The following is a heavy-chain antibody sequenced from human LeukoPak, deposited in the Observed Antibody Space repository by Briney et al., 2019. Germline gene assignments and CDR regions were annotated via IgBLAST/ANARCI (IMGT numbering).Heavy chain of an antibody. CDR3: ARGYEDPLFDY. D-gene: IGHD5-12*01. J-gene: IGHJ4*02. CDR2: IKQDGNEK. V-gene: IGHV3-7*01. CDR1: GFTFSSYW. Sequence: GGSLRLSCGASGFTFSSYWMSWVRQAPGKGLEWVANIKQDGNEKYYVDSVKGRFTISRDNAKNSLYLQMNSLRAEDTAVYYCARGYEDPLFDYWGQGTLVTVSS.